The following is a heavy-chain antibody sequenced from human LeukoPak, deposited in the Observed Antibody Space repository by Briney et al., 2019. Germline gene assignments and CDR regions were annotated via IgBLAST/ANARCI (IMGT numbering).Heavy chain of an antibody. J-gene: IGHJ4*02. CDR2: INHSGST. V-gene: IGHV4-34*01. D-gene: IGHD3-9*01. CDR3: ARGPYYDILTGSKTGFDY. Sequence: KPSETLSLTCAVYGGSFSGYYWSWIRQPPGKGLEWIGEINHSGSTNYNPSLKSRVTISVDTSKNQFSLKLSSVTAADTAVYYCARGPYYDILTGSKTGFDYWGQGTLVTVSS. CDR1: GGSFSGYY.